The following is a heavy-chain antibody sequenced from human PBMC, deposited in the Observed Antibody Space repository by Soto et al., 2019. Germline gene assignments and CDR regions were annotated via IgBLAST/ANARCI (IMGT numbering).Heavy chain of an antibody. V-gene: IGHV4-39*01. CDR1: GDSVSSSNYY. J-gene: IGHJ4*02. CDR3: VRHPTFSGWEYYFDY. CDR2: VYYSGST. D-gene: IGHD6-19*01. Sequence: QLQLQESGPGLVKPSETLSLTCTVSGDSVSSSNYYWGWIRQPPGKGLEWIGSVYYSGSTYYNPSLKSRVTMSVDTSKNQFSLKLSSVTAADAAVYYCVRHPTFSGWEYYFDYWGQGTPVTVSS.